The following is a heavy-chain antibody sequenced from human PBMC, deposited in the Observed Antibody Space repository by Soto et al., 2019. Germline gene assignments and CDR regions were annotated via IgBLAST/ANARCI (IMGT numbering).Heavy chain of an antibody. CDR3: AXGHGSIAARPGYYGMDV. CDR2: IIPIFGTA. J-gene: IGHJ6*02. CDR1: GGTFSSYA. V-gene: IGHV1-69*13. D-gene: IGHD6-6*01. Sequence: SVEVSCKASGGTFSSYAISWVRQAPGQGLEWMGGIIPIFGTANYAQKFQGRVTITADESTSTAYMELSSLRSEDTAVYYCAXGHGSIAARPGYYGMDVWGQGTTVTVSS.